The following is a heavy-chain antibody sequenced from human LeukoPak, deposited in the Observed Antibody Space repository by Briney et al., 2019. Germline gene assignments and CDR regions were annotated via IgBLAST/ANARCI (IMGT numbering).Heavy chain of an antibody. V-gene: IGHV3-33*01. Sequence: GGSLRLSCAASGFTFSSYGMHWVRQAPGKGLEWVAVIWYDGSNKYYAGSVKGRFTISRDNSKNTLYLQMNSLRAEDTAVYYCARVTYGSGNYYGMDVWGQGTTVTVSS. CDR2: IWYDGSNK. CDR1: GFTFSSYG. CDR3: ARVTYGSGNYYGMDV. J-gene: IGHJ6*02. D-gene: IGHD3-10*01.